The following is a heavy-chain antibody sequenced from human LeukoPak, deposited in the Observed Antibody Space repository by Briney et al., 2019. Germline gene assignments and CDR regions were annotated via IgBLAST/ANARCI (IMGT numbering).Heavy chain of an antibody. CDR1: GFTFSSYE. CDR3: ARDYGGNYRAHIDY. Sequence: PGGCLTLSCAVSGFTFSSYEMNWLRQAPGKGLEWISYISSGGSTIYYADSVKGRFTISRDNAKHSLYLQMNSLRAEDTAVYYCARDYGGNYRAHIDYWGQGTLVTVSS. J-gene: IGHJ4*02. CDR2: ISSGGSTI. D-gene: IGHD4-23*01. V-gene: IGHV3-48*03.